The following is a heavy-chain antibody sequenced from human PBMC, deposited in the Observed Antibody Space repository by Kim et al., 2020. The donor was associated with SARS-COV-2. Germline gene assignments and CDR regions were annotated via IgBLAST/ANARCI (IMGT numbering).Heavy chain of an antibody. D-gene: IGHD2-2*01. CDR2: IWYDGSNK. Sequence: GGSLRLSCAASGFTFSSYGMHWVRQAPGKGLEWVAVIWYDGSNKYYADSVKGRFTISRDNSKNTLYLQMNSLRAEDTAVYYCASSYCSSTSCYPLGSSNFDYWGQGTLVTVSS. CDR1: GFTFSSYG. V-gene: IGHV3-33*01. J-gene: IGHJ4*02. CDR3: ASSYCSSTSCYPLGSSNFDY.